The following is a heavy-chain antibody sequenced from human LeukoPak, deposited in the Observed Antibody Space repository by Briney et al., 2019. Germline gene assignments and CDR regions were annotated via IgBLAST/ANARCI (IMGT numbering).Heavy chain of an antibody. CDR1: GFTFSSYA. D-gene: IGHD3-22*01. CDR3: ARDRGAYYYDTGY. CDR2: ISGSGDST. Sequence: GGSLRLSCAASGFTFSSYAMSWVRQPPGKGLEWVSGISGSGDSTYYADSVKGQFAISRDNSKNTLYLQMNGLRAEDTAVYYCARDRGAYYYDTGYWGQGTLVTVSS. V-gene: IGHV3-23*01. J-gene: IGHJ4*02.